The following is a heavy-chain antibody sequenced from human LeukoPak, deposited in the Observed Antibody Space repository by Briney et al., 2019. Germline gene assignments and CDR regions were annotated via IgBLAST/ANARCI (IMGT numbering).Heavy chain of an antibody. V-gene: IGHV3-30*02. CDR1: GFTFNYFG. CDR3: AKDLHGGYSSDY. Sequence: HPGGSLRLSCAASGFTFNYFGMHWVRQAPGKGLEWVSFIGYEGVHKYYADSVKGRFTISKGNSKATLYLQMNSLRPEDTAVYYCAKDLHGGYSSDYWGQGTLVTVFS. CDR2: IGYEGVHK. J-gene: IGHJ4*02. D-gene: IGHD2-15*01.